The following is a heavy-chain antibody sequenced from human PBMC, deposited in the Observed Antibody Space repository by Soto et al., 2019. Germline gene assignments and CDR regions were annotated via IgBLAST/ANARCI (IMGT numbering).Heavy chain of an antibody. CDR2: ISGSGGST. CDR1: GFTFNNYA. Sequence: SLRLSCAASGFTFNNYAMSWVRQAPGKGLEWVSLISGSGGSTYYADSVKGRFTISRDNSKNTLYLQMSSLRADDTAVYFCAKHKTAAGYCSSTNCLYFQHWGQGTLVTAPQ. J-gene: IGHJ1*01. CDR3: AKHKTAAGYCSSTNCLYFQH. V-gene: IGHV3-23*01. D-gene: IGHD2-2*03.